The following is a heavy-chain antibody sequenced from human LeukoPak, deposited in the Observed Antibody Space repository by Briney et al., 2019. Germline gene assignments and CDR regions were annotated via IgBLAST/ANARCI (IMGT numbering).Heavy chain of an antibody. J-gene: IGHJ5*02. V-gene: IGHV4-38-2*02. CDR3: ATWYYGDYVGGLANWFDP. D-gene: IGHD4-17*01. CDR1: GYSISSGYY. CDR2: IYHSGST. Sequence: SETLSLTCTVSGYSISSGYYWGWIRQPPGKGLEWIGSIYHSGSTYYNPSLKSRVTISVDTSKNQFSLKLSSVTAADTAVYYCATWYYGDYVGGLANWFDPWGQGTLVTVSS.